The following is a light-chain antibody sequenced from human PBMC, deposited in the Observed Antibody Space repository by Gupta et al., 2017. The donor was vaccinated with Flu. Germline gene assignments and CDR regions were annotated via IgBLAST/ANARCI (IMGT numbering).Light chain of an antibody. J-gene: IGKJ1*01. CDR3: QQEDRASGT. CDR1: QPISSTF. CDR2: GAF. V-gene: IGKV3-20*01. Sequence: VLTQSPGPLSLSPGDRATLSCRAGQPISSTFLAWYQQKPGQVPRLLIYGAFSRAAGIPDRFSGSGSGTDFTLTIDRLEPEDSAVYYCQQEDRASGTFGQGTKVEIK.